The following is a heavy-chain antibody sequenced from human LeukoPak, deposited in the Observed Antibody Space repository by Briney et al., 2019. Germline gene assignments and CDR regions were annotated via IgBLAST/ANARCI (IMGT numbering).Heavy chain of an antibody. J-gene: IGHJ4*02. V-gene: IGHV3-48*03. CDR3: AKSTVTNYFDH. D-gene: IGHD4-17*01. CDR1: GFTFSSYE. Sequence: GGSLRLSCAASGFTFSSYEMNWVRQAPGKGLEWISYISRSGSTINYADSVKGRFTISRDDAKHSLYLQMNSLRAEDTAVYYCAKSTVTNYFDHWGQGSLVTVSS. CDR2: ISRSGSTI.